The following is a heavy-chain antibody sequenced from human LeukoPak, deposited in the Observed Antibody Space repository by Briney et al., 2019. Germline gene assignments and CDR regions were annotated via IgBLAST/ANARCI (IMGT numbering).Heavy chain of an antibody. V-gene: IGHV4-34*01. CDR2: INHSGST. CDR1: GGSISSYY. CDR3: ARRRLYCSGGSCYYHRFSP. J-gene: IGHJ5*02. D-gene: IGHD2-15*01. Sequence: SETLSLTCTVSGGSISSYYWSWIRQPPGKGLEWIGEINHSGSTNYNPSLKSRVTISVDTSKNQFSLKLSSVTAADTAVYYCARRRLYCSGGSCYYHRFSPWGQGTLVTVSS.